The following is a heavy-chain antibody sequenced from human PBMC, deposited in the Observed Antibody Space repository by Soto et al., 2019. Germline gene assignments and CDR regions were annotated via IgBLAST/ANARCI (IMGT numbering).Heavy chain of an antibody. J-gene: IGHJ6*02. D-gene: IGHD3-9*01. V-gene: IGHV1-58*01. CDR2: IVVGSGNT. CDR1: AFTFTSPA. Sequence: AVKVSCKASAFTFTSPAVLWVRQARGQRLERIGWIVVGSGNTNYAQKYQERVTNTRDMSTSTAYMELSSLRPDDTAVHYCAATAHNVLQYFDWVLWEDYYYYGMDVWGQGTTVTVSS. CDR3: AATAHNVLQYFDWVLWEDYYYYGMDV.